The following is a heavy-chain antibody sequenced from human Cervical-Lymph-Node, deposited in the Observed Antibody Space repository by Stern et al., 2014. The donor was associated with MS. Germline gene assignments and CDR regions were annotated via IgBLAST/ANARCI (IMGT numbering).Heavy chain of an antibody. CDR3: ASDSQRRYSADDRGFDY. D-gene: IGHD5-12*01. J-gene: IGHJ4*02. CDR2: FDPEEGEA. Sequence: VQMVQSGPELKTPGASVKVSCKVSVYTLTGLSMHWVRHPPGKGLESMGGFDPEEGEAQYAQRFQVSLTLTEDTSTDTTYMSLSGLTSEDTAVYYCASDSQRRYSADDRGFDYWGQGTLVTVSS. V-gene: IGHV1-24*01. CDR1: VYTLTGLS.